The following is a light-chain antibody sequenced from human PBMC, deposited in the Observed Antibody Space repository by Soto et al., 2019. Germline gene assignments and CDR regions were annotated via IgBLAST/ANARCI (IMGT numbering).Light chain of an antibody. CDR1: QGISSY. CDR3: QQYYSYPFT. V-gene: IGKV1-8*01. Sequence: AIRMTQSPSSRSASTGARVTITCRASQGISSYLAWYQQKPGKAPKLLIYAASTLQSGVPSRFSGSGSGTDFTLTISCLQSEDFATYYCQQYYSYPFTFGQGTRLEIK. CDR2: AAS. J-gene: IGKJ5*01.